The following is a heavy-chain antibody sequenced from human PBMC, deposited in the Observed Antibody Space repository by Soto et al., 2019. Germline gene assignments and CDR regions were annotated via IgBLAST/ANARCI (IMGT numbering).Heavy chain of an antibody. CDR3: AKERLMYYDIGDAFDI. D-gene: IGHD3-9*01. CDR1: GFTFSSYA. CDR2: ISGSGGST. J-gene: IGHJ3*02. Sequence: GSLRLSCAASGFTFSSYAMSWVRQAPGKGLEWVSAISGSGGSTYYADSVKGRFTISRDNSKNTLYLQINSLRAEDTAVYYCAKERLMYYDIGDAFDIWGQGTMVTVSS. V-gene: IGHV3-23*01.